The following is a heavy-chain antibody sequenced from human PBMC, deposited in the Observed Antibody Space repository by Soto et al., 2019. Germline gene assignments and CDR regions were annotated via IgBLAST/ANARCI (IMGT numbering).Heavy chain of an antibody. CDR2: INAGNGNT. Sequence: ASVKVSCKASGYTFTSYAMHWVRQAPGQRLEWMGWINAGNGNTKYSQKFQGRVTITRDTSASTAYMELSSLRSEDTAVYYCASTPLGGYSSSPPGGRFDPWGQGTLVTVSS. CDR1: GYTFTSYA. J-gene: IGHJ5*02. D-gene: IGHD6-6*01. CDR3: ASTPLGGYSSSPPGGRFDP. V-gene: IGHV1-3*01.